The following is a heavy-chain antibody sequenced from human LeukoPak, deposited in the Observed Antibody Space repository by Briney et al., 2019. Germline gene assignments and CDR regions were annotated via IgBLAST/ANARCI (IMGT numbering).Heavy chain of an antibody. CDR2: IYTSGGT. Sequence: SETLSLTCTVSGGSISRGSYYWSWIRQPAGKGLEWIGRIYTSGGTNYNPSLSSRFTISIDTSNNQVSLTLTSVTAADTAVYCCVTNYGSYYLNVWGNGTTVTISS. V-gene: IGHV4-61*02. D-gene: IGHD4-17*01. CDR3: VTNYGSYYLNV. CDR1: GGSISRGSYY. J-gene: IGHJ6*04.